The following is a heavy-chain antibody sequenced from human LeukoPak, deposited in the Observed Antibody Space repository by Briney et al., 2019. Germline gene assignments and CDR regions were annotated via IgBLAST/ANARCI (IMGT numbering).Heavy chain of an antibody. CDR2: ISGSGGNT. Sequence: GGSLRLSCSASGFTFNSYAMAWVRQAPGKGLGWVSAISGSGGNTHYADSVKGRFTISRDNSKNTLYLQMNSLRVEDTAVYYCANWVEGARPSLDYWGQGALVTVSS. CDR3: ANWVEGARPSLDY. CDR1: GFTFNSYA. D-gene: IGHD6-6*01. V-gene: IGHV3-23*01. J-gene: IGHJ4*02.